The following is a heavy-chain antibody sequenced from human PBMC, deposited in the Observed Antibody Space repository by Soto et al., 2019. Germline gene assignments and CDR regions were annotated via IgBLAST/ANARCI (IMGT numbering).Heavy chain of an antibody. V-gene: IGHV4-34*01. CDR2: INHSGST. CDR1: GGSFSGYY. Sequence: SETLSLTCAVYGGSFSGYYWSWIRQPPGKGLEWIGEINHSGSTNYNPPLKSRVTISVDTSKNQFSLKLSSVTAADTAVYYCARGGGMTTVTTFDYWGQGTLVTVSS. CDR3: ARGGGMTTVTTFDY. J-gene: IGHJ4*02. D-gene: IGHD4-17*01.